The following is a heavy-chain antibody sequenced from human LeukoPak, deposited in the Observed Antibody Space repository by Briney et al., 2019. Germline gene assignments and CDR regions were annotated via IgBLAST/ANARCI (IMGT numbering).Heavy chain of an antibody. CDR3: ARDSGYELQDY. D-gene: IGHD1-26*01. J-gene: IGHJ4*02. CDR1: GFTFSSYS. V-gene: IGHV3-23*01. CDR2: ISGSGGST. Sequence: GGSLRLSCAASGFTFSSYSMNWVRQAPGKGLEWVSAISGSGGSTYYADSVKGRFTISRDNSKNTLYLQMNSLRAEDTAVYYCARDSGYELQDYWGQGTLVTVSS.